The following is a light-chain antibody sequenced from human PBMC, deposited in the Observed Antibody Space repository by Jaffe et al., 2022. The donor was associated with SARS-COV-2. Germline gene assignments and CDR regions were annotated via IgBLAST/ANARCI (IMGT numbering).Light chain of an antibody. CDR2: DNN. V-gene: IGLV1-51*01. J-gene: IGLJ3*02. CDR3: GTWDSSLSAGV. Sequence: QSVLTQPPSVSAAPGQKVTISCSGSNSNIGKNYVSWYQQFPGTAPRLLIYDNNKRPSGIPDRFSGSKSGTSVTLGITAVQTGDEADYYCGTWDSSLSAGVFGGGTKLTVL. CDR1: NSNIGKNY.